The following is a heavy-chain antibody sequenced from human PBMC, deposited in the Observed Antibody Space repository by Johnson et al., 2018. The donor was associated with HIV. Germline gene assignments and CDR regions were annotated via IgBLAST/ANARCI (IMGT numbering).Heavy chain of an antibody. CDR2: IKSKTDAGTT. CDR3: ATLRDGGFRGPGFNI. V-gene: IGHV3-15*05. D-gene: IGHD5-24*01. J-gene: IGHJ3*02. CDR1: GFTFTSAW. Sequence: VQLVESGGGLVKPGGSLRLSCAASGFTFTSAWMSWVRQTPGKGLVWVGRIKSKTDAGTTDYAAPVKGRFTISRDDSKKRLNLQMTSLKTEDTAVYYCATLRDGGFRGPGFNIWGQGTMVTVSS.